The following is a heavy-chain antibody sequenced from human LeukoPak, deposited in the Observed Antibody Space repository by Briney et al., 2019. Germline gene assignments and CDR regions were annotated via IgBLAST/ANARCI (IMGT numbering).Heavy chain of an antibody. V-gene: IGHV3-48*03. CDR1: GFTFSSYE. CDR2: ISSSGSTI. D-gene: IGHD2-2*01. CDR3: ARDGLGYCSSTSCFPGGWFGP. Sequence: PGGSLRLSCAASGFTFSSYEMNWVRQAPGKGLEWVSYISSSGSTIYYADSVKGRFTISRDNAKNSLYLQMNSLRAEDTAVYYCARDGLGYCSSTSCFPGGWFGPWGQGTLVTVSS. J-gene: IGHJ5*02.